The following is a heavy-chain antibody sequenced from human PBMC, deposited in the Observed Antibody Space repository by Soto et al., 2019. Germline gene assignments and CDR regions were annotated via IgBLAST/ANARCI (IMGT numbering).Heavy chain of an antibody. D-gene: IGHD6-25*01. Sequence: QVQLVQSGAEVKKPGSSVKVSCKASGGTFSSYAISWVRQAPGQGLEWMGGIIPIFGTANYAQKVQGRVTIPAEESTSTAYKELRRLTSEDTAVYYCARQRQRLRNDYYYGMDVWGQGTTVTVSS. CDR2: IIPIFGTA. J-gene: IGHJ6*02. V-gene: IGHV1-69*12. CDR3: ARQRQRLRNDYYYGMDV. CDR1: GGTFSSYA.